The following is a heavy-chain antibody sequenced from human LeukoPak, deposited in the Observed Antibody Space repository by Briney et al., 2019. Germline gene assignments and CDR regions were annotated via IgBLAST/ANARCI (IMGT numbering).Heavy chain of an antibody. Sequence: SETLSLTCTVSGGSISSYYWSWIRQPPGKGLEWIGYIYYSGSTNYNPSLKSRVTISLDTSKSQFSLKLSSVTAADTAVYYCAREAAADDAFDIWGQGTMVTVSS. D-gene: IGHD6-13*01. CDR3: AREAAADDAFDI. J-gene: IGHJ3*02. CDR1: GGSISSYY. CDR2: IYYSGST. V-gene: IGHV4-59*01.